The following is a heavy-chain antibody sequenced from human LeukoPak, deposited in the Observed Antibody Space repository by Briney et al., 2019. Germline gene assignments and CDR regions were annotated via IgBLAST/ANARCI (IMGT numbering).Heavy chain of an antibody. V-gene: IGHV3-53*01. CDR3: ARGLAFGVVTY. D-gene: IGHD3-3*01. J-gene: IGHJ4*02. Sequence: GGSLRLSCAASGFTVSSNYMSWVRQAPEKGLEWVSVIYSGGSTYYADSVKGRFTISRDNSKNTLYLQMNSLRAEDSAVYYCARGLAFGVVTYWGQGTLVTVSS. CDR1: GFTVSSNY. CDR2: IYSGGST.